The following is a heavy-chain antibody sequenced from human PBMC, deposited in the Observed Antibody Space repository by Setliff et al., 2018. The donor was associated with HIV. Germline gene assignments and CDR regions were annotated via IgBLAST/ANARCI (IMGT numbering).Heavy chain of an antibody. D-gene: IGHD3-9*01. Sequence: SETLSLTCTVPGGSINRSNYYWGWIRQPPGKGLEWIGTISYTGSTYYDPSPKSRVTISLDTSKNQFFLKLSSVTAPDTAIYYCARQTWEYYDTLTGYYRSPKNFDSWGQGTLVTSPQ. J-gene: IGHJ4*02. V-gene: IGHV4-39*01. CDR3: ARQTWEYYDTLTGYYRSPKNFDS. CDR1: GGSINRSNYY. CDR2: ISYTGST.